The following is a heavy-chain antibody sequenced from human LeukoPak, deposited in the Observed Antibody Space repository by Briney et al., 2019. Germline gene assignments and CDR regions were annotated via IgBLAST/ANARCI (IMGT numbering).Heavy chain of an antibody. V-gene: IGHV1-69*06. D-gene: IGHD3-16*01. CDR3: ARFGDADMITFGGVIN. Sequence: GSSVKVSFKASGGTFSNYAISWVRQAPGQGLEWMGGIIPIFGTANYAQKFQGRVTITPDKSTSTAYMELSSMRSEDTAVYYCARFGDADMITFGGVINWGQGTLVTVSS. J-gene: IGHJ4*02. CDR2: IIPIFGTA. CDR1: GGTFSNYA.